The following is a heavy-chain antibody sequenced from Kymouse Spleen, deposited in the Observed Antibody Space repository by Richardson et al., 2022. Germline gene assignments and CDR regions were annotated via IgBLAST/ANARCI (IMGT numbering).Heavy chain of an antibody. Sequence: QVQLQQWGAGLLKPSETLSLTCAVYGGSFSGYYWSWIRQPPGKGLEWIGEINHSGSTNYNPSLKSRVTISVDTSKNQFSLKLSSVTAADTAVYYCARGGGGTTVTTFDYWGQGTLVTVSS. D-gene: IGHD4-17*01. J-gene: IGHJ4*02. CDR2: INHSGST. V-gene: IGHV4-34*01. CDR1: GGSFSGYY. CDR3: ARGGGGTTVTTFDY.